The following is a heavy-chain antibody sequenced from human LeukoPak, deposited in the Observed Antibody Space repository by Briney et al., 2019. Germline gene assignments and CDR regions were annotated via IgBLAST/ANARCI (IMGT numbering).Heavy chain of an antibody. J-gene: IGHJ4*02. CDR2: INPNSGGT. CDR3: ARTSGSYYNAHDY. V-gene: IGHV1-2*02. CDR1: GYTFTRYY. D-gene: IGHD3-10*01. Sequence: ASVKVSCKASGYTFTRYYMHWVRQAPGQGLEWMGGINPNSGGTNYAQKFQGRVTMTRDTSISTAYMELSRLRSDDRAVCYCARTSGSYYNAHDYWGQGTLVTVSS.